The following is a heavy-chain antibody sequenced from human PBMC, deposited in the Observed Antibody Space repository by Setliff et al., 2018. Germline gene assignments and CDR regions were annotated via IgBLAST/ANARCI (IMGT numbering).Heavy chain of an antibody. Sequence: SETLSLTCTVSGGSISSSGYYWSWIRQPPGKGLEWIGNIYYSGRTYYNPSLKSRVTISVDTSKNQFSLKLTSVTAADTAVYYCAKITGMVGATPYYFDYWSQGALVTVYS. J-gene: IGHJ4*02. V-gene: IGHV4-39*01. CDR3: AKITGMVGATPYYFDY. CDR2: IYYSGRT. CDR1: GGSISSSGYY. D-gene: IGHD1-26*01.